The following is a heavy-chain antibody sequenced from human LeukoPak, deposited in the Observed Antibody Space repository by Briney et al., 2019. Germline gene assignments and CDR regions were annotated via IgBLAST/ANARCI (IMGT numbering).Heavy chain of an antibody. D-gene: IGHD5-18*01. CDR3: ARGGSAYSYGWSPGVFHI. CDR2: INTNTGSP. CDR1: EYTFTSYA. J-gene: IGHJ3*02. Sequence: ASVKVSCKASEYTFTSYAMNWVRQAPGQGLEWMGLINTNTGSPTYAQGFTGRFVFSLDTSVSTAYLQISSLKAEDTAVYYCARGGSAYSYGWSPGVFHIWGQGTMVTVSS. V-gene: IGHV7-4-1*02.